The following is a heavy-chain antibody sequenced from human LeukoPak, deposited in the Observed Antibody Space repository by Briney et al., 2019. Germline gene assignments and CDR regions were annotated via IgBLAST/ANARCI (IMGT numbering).Heavy chain of an antibody. CDR1: GLIASRNN. CDR2: IYSDGST. J-gene: IGHJ5*02. Sequence: GGSLRLSCAAPGLIASRNNMTWGRQAPGKGLEWLSVIYSDGSTHYADPVKGRFIISRDNSKNTLYLQMNTLRAEDTAVYYCARVTPPTAWGQGTRVTVSS. D-gene: IGHD1-14*01. CDR3: ARVTPPTA. V-gene: IGHV3-66*01.